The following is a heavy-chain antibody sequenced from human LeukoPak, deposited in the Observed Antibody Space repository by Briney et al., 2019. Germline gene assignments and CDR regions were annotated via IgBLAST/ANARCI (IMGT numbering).Heavy chain of an antibody. Sequence: SVKVSCKASGGTFSSYAISWVRQAPGQGLEWMGGIIPIFGTANYAQKFQGRVTITADESTSTAYMELSSLRSEDTAVYHCARAVYYYGSGSPDYYYGMDVWGKGTTVTVSS. V-gene: IGHV1-69*13. CDR3: ARAVYYYGSGSPDYYYGMDV. CDR2: IIPIFGTA. CDR1: GGTFSSYA. J-gene: IGHJ6*04. D-gene: IGHD3-10*01.